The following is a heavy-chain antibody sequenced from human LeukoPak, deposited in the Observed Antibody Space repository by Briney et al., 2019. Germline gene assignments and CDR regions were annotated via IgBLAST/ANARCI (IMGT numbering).Heavy chain of an antibody. V-gene: IGHV3-7*01. Sequence: GGSLRLSCAASGFTFSSYWMSWVRQAPGKGLEWVANIKQDGSEKYYVDSVKGRFTISRDNAKNSLYLQMNSLRAEDTAVYYXXXXDIVVVPAAMGEXLRYYGXXXWGQGTXXTVS. CDR3: XXXDIVVVPAAMGEXLRYYGXXX. CDR1: GFTFSSYW. CDR2: IKQDGSEK. D-gene: IGHD2-2*01. J-gene: IGHJ6*02.